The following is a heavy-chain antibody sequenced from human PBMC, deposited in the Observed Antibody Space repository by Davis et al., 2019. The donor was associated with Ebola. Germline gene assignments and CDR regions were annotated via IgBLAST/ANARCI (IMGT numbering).Heavy chain of an antibody. CDR3: ARKITVTIKNRYYYYYGMDV. Sequence: GESLKISCAASGFTFSSYAMSWVRQAPGKGLEWVSAISGSGGSTYYADSVKGRFTISRDNSKNTLYLQMNSLRAEDTAVYYCARKITVTIKNRYYYYYGMDVWGQGTTVIVSS. D-gene: IGHD4-17*01. J-gene: IGHJ6*02. CDR2: ISGSGGST. CDR1: GFTFSSYA. V-gene: IGHV3-23*01.